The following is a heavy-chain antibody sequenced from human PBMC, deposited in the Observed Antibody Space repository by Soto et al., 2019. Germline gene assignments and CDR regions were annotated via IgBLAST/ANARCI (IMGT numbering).Heavy chain of an antibody. CDR2: INAANGHT. Sequence: QVQLVQSGPEVKKTGASVKVSCRASGYFFTSYAIHWVRQAPGPRLEWLGWINAANGHTKYSQNFQRRVIITRDTSANTVYMEVSRLKSGDTAVYYCARGSIAVAGLTELDYRGQGNRVTVFS. CDR3: ARGSIAVAGLTELDY. J-gene: IGHJ4*02. V-gene: IGHV1-3*01. CDR1: GYFFTSYA. D-gene: IGHD6-19*01.